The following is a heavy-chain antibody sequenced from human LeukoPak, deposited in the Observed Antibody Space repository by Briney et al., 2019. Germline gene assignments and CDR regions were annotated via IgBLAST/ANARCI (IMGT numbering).Heavy chain of an antibody. CDR1: GYSFTNYG. Sequence: ASVKVSCKASGYSFTNYGIRWVRQAPGQGLEWVGWISAYNGKTNYAQKLQGRITMTTDTSTSTAYMELRSLRSDDTAVYYCARDENCSSPRCYGTYFDYWGQGTLVAVSS. J-gene: IGHJ4*02. CDR3: ARDENCSSPRCYGTYFDY. CDR2: ISAYNGKT. V-gene: IGHV1-18*01. D-gene: IGHD2-2*01.